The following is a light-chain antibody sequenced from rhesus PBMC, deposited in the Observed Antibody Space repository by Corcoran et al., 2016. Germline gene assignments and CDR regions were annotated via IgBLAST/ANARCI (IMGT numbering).Light chain of an antibody. CDR3: QHGYGITPT. V-gene: IGKV1-25*01. Sequence: DIQMTQSPSSLSASVGDRVTITCQASQAISNNLAWYQQKPGKVPKLLIYKASTLQSGVPSRFSGSGSGTDFTLAIRSLQPEDFATYYCQHGYGITPTFGQGTKVEVK. J-gene: IGKJ1*01. CDR2: KAS. CDR1: QAISNN.